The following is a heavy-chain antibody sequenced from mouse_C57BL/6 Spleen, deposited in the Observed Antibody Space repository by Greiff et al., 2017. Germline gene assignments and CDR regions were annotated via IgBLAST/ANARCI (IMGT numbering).Heavy chain of an antibody. J-gene: IGHJ2*01. V-gene: IGHV10-1*01. CDR1: GFSFNTYA. Sequence: DVQLVESGGGLVQPKGSLKLSCAASGFSFNTYAMNWVRQAPGKGLEWVARIRSKSNNYATYYADSVKDRFTISRDDSESMLYLQMNNLKTEDTAMYYCVRQRSNYFFDYWGQGTTLTVSS. CDR2: IRSKSNNYAT. D-gene: IGHD2-5*01. CDR3: VRQRSNYFFDY.